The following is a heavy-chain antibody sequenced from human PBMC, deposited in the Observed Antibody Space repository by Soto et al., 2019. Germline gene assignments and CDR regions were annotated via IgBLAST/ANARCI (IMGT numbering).Heavy chain of an antibody. CDR1: GFTVSDS. CDR3: ARDASGPFDY. J-gene: IGHJ4*02. V-gene: IGHV3-53*01. CDR2: IHSDGST. Sequence: GGSLRLSCSVAGFTVSDSMSWVRQAPGKGLECVSFIHSDGSTHYTDSVRGRFTISRDNSKNTLYLQMDRLRVDDTAVYFCARDASGPFDYWGQGSLVTVSS. D-gene: IGHD6-19*01.